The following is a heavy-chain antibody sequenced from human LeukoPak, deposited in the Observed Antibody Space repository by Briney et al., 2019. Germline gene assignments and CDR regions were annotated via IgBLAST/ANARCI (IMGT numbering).Heavy chain of an antibody. J-gene: IGHJ4*02. CDR1: GYTFTGYY. CDR3: ARGYYYGSGSYSAVDY. V-gene: IGHV1-2*02. CDR2: INPNSGGT. Sequence: ASVKVSCKASGYTFTGYYMHWVRQAPGQGLEWMGWINPNSGGTNYAQKLQGRVTMTRDTYISTAYMELSRLSSDDTAVYYCARGYYYGSGSYSAVDYWGQGTLVTVSS. D-gene: IGHD3-10*01.